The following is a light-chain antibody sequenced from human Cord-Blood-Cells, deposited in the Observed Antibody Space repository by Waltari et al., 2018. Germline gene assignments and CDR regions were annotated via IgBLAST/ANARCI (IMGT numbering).Light chain of an antibody. CDR2: WAS. V-gene: IGKV4-1*01. Sequence: DIVMTQSPDSLAVSLGGRATINCKSSQSVLYSSNNKNYLAWYQQKPGQPPKLLIYWASTRESGVPDRFRGSGSGTDFTLTISSLQAEDVAVYYCQQYYSTPPSFGQGTKLEIK. CDR3: QQYYSTPPS. J-gene: IGKJ2*03. CDR1: QSVLYSSNNKNY.